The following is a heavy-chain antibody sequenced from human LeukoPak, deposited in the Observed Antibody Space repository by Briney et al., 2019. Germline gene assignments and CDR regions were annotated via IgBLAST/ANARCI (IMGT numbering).Heavy chain of an antibody. J-gene: IGHJ4*02. Sequence: GESLRLSCAASGFTFTTYWMSWVRQLPGKGLEWVANINQDGTEKYYVDSVKGRFTISRDNAKNTLFLEVISLTAEDTAVYYCAKDDAWLRFGEWSQGTLVAVSS. D-gene: IGHD3-10*01. CDR2: INQDGTEK. V-gene: IGHV3-7*03. CDR3: AKDDAWLRFGE. CDR1: GFTFTTYW.